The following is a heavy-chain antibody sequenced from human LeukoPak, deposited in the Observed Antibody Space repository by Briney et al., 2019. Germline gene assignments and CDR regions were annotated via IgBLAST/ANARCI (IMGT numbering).Heavy chain of an antibody. CDR1: GGSISSGGFY. V-gene: IGHV4-31*03. J-gene: IGHJ5*02. D-gene: IGHD2-8*02. Sequence: SETLSLTCTVSGGSISSGGFYWSWIRQHPGKGLEWIGYISYSGRTYYNPSLQSRVTISVDTSKNQFSLRLSSVTAADTAVYYCARGSLLGVNLHWFDPWGQGTLVTVSS. CDR2: ISYSGRT. CDR3: ARGSLLGVNLHWFDP.